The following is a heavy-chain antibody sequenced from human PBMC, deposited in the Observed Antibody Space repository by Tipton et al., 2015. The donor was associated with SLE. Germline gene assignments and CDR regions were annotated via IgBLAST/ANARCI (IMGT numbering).Heavy chain of an antibody. J-gene: IGHJ4*02. CDR3: ARAKSIFGVVIIDY. CDR1: GGSISSSDYY. D-gene: IGHD3-3*01. V-gene: IGHV4-39*07. Sequence: GLVKPSETLSLTCTVSGGSISSSDYYWVWIRQSPGKGLEWIGNMYTSGSTNYNPSLKSRVTISVDTSKNQFSLKLSSVTAADTAVYYCARAKSIFGVVIIDYWGQGTLVTVSS. CDR2: MYTSGST.